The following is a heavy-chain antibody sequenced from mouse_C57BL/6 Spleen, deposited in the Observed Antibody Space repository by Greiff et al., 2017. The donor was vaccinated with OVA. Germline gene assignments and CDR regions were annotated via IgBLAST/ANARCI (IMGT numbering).Heavy chain of an antibody. CDR1: GYTFTSYW. Sequence: QVQLQQPGAELVRPGSSVKLSCKASGYTFTSYWMDWVKQRPGQGLEWIGNIYPSDSETHYNQKFKDKATLTVDKSSSTAYMQLSSLTSEDSAVYYCARSRYGSRPYYFDYWGQGTTLTVSS. D-gene: IGHD1-1*01. CDR3: ARSRYGSRPYYFDY. V-gene: IGHV1-61*01. CDR2: IYPSDSET. J-gene: IGHJ2*01.